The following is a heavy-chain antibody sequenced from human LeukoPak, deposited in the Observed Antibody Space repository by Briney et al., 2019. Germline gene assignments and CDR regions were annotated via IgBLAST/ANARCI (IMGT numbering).Heavy chain of an antibody. V-gene: IGHV1-18*01. CDR3: ATAHFAPGYCSSTSCSNSWFDP. CDR1: GYTFTSYG. Sequence: ASVTVSCKASGYTFTSYGISWVRQAPGQGLERMGWISAYNGNKKYAQKLHGTVTMTTHTSTSTAYMELRSLRSDYTAVYYCATAHFAPGYCSSTSCSNSWFDPWGQGTLVTVSS. D-gene: IGHD2-2*01. CDR2: ISAYNGNK. J-gene: IGHJ5*02.